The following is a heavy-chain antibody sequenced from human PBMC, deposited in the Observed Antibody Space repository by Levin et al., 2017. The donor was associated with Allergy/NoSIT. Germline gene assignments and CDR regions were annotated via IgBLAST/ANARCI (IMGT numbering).Heavy chain of an antibody. CDR1: GFIFSNYE. CDR2: ISGSGQTI. CDR3: GSPLGGYYDSSGYIRH. D-gene: IGHD3-22*01. J-gene: IGHJ4*02. V-gene: IGHV3-48*03. Sequence: GGSLRLSCATSGFIFSNYEMNWVRQAPGKGPEWLSYISGSGQTIDYADSVRGRFTISRDNDKSLLFLQMNSLRAEATAVYYCGSPLGGYYDSSGYIRHWGQGTLVTVSS.